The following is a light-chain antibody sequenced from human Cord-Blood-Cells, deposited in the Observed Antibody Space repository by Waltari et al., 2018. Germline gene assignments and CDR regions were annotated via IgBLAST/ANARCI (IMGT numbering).Light chain of an antibody. V-gene: IGLV2-14*01. CDR2: DVS. CDR3: SSYTSSSTYVV. Sequence: QSALTQPASVSGSPGQSITISCTGTSSDVGGYNYVSWYQQHQGKAPKLMIYDVSNVPSGFSNRFAGSKAGNTASLTISGLQAEDEADYYCSSYTSSSTYVVFGGGTKLTVL. CDR1: SSDVGGYNY. J-gene: IGLJ2*01.